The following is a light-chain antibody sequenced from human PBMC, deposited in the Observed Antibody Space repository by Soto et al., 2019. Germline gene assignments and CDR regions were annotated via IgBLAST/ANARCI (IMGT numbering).Light chain of an antibody. Sequence: QSVLTQPASVSGSPGQSITISCTGTSSDVGGYKYVSWYQQHPGKAPKLMIYEVSNRPSGVSNRFSGSKSSNMASLTISGLQAEDEADYYCSSYTSSSPRVFGTGTKLTVL. J-gene: IGLJ1*01. CDR2: EVS. CDR3: SSYTSSSPRV. V-gene: IGLV2-14*01. CDR1: SSDVGGYKY.